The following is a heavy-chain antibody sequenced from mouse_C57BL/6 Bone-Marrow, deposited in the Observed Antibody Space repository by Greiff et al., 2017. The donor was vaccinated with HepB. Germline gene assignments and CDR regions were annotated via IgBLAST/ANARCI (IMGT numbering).Heavy chain of an antibody. V-gene: IGHV1-82*01. D-gene: IGHD2-2*01. J-gene: IGHJ1*03. CDR2: IYPGDGDT. CDR1: GYAFSSSW. Sequence: VQLQQSGPELVKPGASVKISCKASGYAFSSSWMNWVKQRPGKGLEWIGRIYPGDGDTNYNGKFKGKATLTADKSSSTAYMQLSSLTSEDSAVYFCAREWLRRNWYFDVWGTGTTVTVSS. CDR3: AREWLRRNWYFDV.